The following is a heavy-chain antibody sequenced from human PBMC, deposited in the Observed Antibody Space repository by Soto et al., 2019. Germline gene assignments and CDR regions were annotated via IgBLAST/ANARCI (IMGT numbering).Heavy chain of an antibody. Sequence: SLNVSWKASGGSFGNSAINWVRQTPGQGLEWLGGFIPVYRTLNYAQKFQGRVTITADESTGTAYMTLSSLASDDTAVYYCATGVIWIGYFTVDSWGQGTRVTVSS. D-gene: IGHD3-3*01. CDR2: FIPVYRTL. J-gene: IGHJ4*02. CDR1: GGSFGNSA. CDR3: ATGVIWIGYFTVDS. V-gene: IGHV1-69*13.